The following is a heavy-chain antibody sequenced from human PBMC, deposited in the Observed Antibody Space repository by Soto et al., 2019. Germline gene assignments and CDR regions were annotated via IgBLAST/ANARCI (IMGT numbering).Heavy chain of an antibody. CDR1: GDSVSSNSAA. D-gene: IGHD6-13*01. Sequence: KQSQTLSLTCAISGDSVSSNSAAWNWIRQSPSRGLEWLGRTYYRSKWYNDYAVSVKSRITINPDTSKNQFSLQLNSVTPEDTAVYYCARGIAAAGDQQINWFDPWGQGTLVTVSS. J-gene: IGHJ5*02. V-gene: IGHV6-1*01. CDR3: ARGIAAAGDQQINWFDP. CDR2: TYYRSKWYN.